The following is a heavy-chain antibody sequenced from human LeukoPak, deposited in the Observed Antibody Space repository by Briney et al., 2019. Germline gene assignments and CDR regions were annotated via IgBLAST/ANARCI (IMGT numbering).Heavy chain of an antibody. D-gene: IGHD1-7*01. CDR1: GYTFTSYD. Sequence: ASVKVSCKASGYTFTSYDISWVRQAPGQGLEWMGWISGYNGNTNYAQKFQGRVTMTRDTSTSTAYMELRNLGSDDTAVYYCARKKTTNFDYWGQGTLVTVSS. V-gene: IGHV1-18*01. CDR3: ARKKTTNFDY. CDR2: ISGYNGNT. J-gene: IGHJ4*02.